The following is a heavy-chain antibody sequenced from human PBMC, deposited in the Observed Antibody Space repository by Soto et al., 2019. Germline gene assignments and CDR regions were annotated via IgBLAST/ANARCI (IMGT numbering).Heavy chain of an antibody. CDR2: IWYDGSNK. J-gene: IGHJ4*02. V-gene: IGHV3-33*01. Sequence: QVQLVESGGGVVQPGRSLRLSCAASGFTFSSYGMHWVRQAPGKGLEWVAVIWYDGSNKYYADSVKGRFTISRDNSKNTLYLQMNSLRAEVTAVYYCARVSGSSTSLSYWGQGTLVTVSS. CDR3: ARVSGSSTSLSY. CDR1: GFTFSSYG. D-gene: IGHD2-2*01.